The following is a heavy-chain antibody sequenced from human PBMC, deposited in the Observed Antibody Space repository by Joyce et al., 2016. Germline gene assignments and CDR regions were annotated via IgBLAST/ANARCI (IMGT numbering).Heavy chain of an antibody. CDR2: IYPGDSDT. CDR3: ARAYCSGGSCYFGY. D-gene: IGHD2-15*01. J-gene: IGHJ4*02. CDR1: GYIFSTYW. V-gene: IGHV5-51*01. Sequence: EVQLVQPGAEVREPGESLRISCKASGYIFSTYWIGWVRQMPGKGLEWMGSIYPGDSDTRYSPSLQGRVTMSVDESITTAYLQWTRLKVSDTAMYYCARAYCSGGSCYFGYWGQGTLVTVSS.